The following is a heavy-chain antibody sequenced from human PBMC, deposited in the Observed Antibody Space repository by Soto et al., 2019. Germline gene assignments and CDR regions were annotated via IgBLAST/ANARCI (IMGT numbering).Heavy chain of an antibody. CDR2: IFSNDEK. Sequence: QVTLKESGPVLVKPTETLTLTCTVSGFSLSNARMGVSWIRQPPGKALEWLAHIFSNDEKSYSTSLKSRHTISKDTSKSQVVLTMTNMDPVDTATYYCARATGVGATTYYFDYWGQGTLVTVSS. J-gene: IGHJ4*02. D-gene: IGHD1-26*01. V-gene: IGHV2-26*01. CDR3: ARATGVGATTYYFDY. CDR1: GFSLSNARMG.